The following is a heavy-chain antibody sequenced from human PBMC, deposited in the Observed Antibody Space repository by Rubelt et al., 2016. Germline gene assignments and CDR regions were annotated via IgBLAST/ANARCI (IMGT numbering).Heavy chain of an antibody. J-gene: IGHJ4*02. CDR2: ISGTSGIT. Sequence: GGSLRISCAASGFTFGHYGIHWVRQAPGKGLEWVSEISGTSGITYYADSVKGRFTISRDNAKDSLYLQMNSLRDEDTAVYYCVRVPSTTSLSGFDFWGQGTLVTVSS. CDR3: VRVPSTTSLSGFDF. CDR1: GFTFGHYG. V-gene: IGHV3-48*02. D-gene: IGHD2/OR15-2a*01.